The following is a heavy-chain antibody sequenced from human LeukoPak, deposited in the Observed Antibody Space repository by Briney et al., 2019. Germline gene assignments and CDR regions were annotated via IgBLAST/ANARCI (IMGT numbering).Heavy chain of an antibody. D-gene: IGHD6-6*01. CDR1: GLTLSNYD. J-gene: IGHJ4*02. CDR3: ARGGAARPDY. CDR2: ISSSSSAI. Sequence: AGETLRLTCGASGLTLSNYDMYWFRQAPGNEKERVSYISSSSSAINYADSVKGRFTISRDNGKNSLYLQMNSLRVEDTAVYYCARGGAARPDYWGQGTLGTVSS. V-gene: IGHV3-48*01.